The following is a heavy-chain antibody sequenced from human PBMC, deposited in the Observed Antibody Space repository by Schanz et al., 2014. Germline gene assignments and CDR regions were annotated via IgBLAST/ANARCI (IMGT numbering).Heavy chain of an antibody. V-gene: IGHV3-64D*06. J-gene: IGHJ6*02. CDR1: GFTFSSYA. CDR3: AKGMGYCSGGTYYDYYYYGLDV. CDR2: ITRSGGGT. D-gene: IGHD2-15*01. Sequence: EVQLVESGGYLVQPGGSLRLSCSASGFTFSSYAMHWVRQASGKGLEYVSAITRSGGGTYYSDSVKGRFTISRDNSKNTLYLQMNSLSADDTAVFYCAKGMGYCSGGTYYDYYYYGLDVWGQGTTVTVSS.